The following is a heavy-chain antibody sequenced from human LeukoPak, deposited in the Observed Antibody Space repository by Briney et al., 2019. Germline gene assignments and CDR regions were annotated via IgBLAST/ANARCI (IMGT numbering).Heavy chain of an antibody. D-gene: IGHD3-3*02. Sequence: PSETLSLTCTVSGGSISSYYWSWIRQPAGKGLEWIGRIYTSGSTNYNPSLKSRVTMSVDTSKNQFSLKLSSVTAADTAVYYCARAEPFEAPIPFNWFDPWGQGTLVTVSS. V-gene: IGHV4-4*07. CDR3: ARAEPFEAPIPFNWFDP. CDR2: IYTSGST. J-gene: IGHJ5*02. CDR1: GGSISSYY.